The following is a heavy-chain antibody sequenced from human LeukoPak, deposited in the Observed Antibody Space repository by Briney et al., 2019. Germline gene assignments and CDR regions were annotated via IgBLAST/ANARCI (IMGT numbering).Heavy chain of an antibody. J-gene: IGHJ4*02. CDR2: ISSSSYI. D-gene: IGHD3-22*01. Sequence: GGSLRLSCAASGFTFSSYSMDWVRQAPGKGLEWVSSISSSSYIYYADSVKGRFTISRDNAKNSLYLQMNSLRAEDTAVYYCARVLSYYYDSSGYPDYSGQGTLVTVSS. V-gene: IGHV3-21*01. CDR1: GFTFSSYS. CDR3: ARVLSYYYDSSGYPDY.